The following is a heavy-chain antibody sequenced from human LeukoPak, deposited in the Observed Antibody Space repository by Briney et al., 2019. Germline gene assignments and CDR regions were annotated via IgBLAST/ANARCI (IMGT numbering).Heavy chain of an antibody. D-gene: IGHD6-13*01. CDR1: GGSISSGADY. V-gene: IGHV4-31*03. CDR2: IYYSGST. Sequence: SQTLSLTCTVSGGSISSGADYWSWIRQHPGKGLEWIGYIYYSGSTYYNPSLKSRVTISVDTSKNQFSLKLSSVTAADTAVYYCARGAAAAAYDYWGQGTLVTVSS. CDR3: ARGAAAAAYDY. J-gene: IGHJ4*02.